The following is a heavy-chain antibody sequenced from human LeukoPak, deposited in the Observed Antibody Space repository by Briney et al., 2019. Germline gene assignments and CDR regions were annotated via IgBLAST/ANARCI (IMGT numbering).Heavy chain of an antibody. J-gene: IGHJ4*02. Sequence: GGTLRLSCAASGFTFSSYAMSWVRQAPGKGLEWVSSFTSGNYIYSADSMKGRFTISRDNAKNSLYLQMNSLRVEDTAVYYCARGGSDSSSWYFDSWGQGTLVTVSS. CDR2: FTSGNYI. D-gene: IGHD6-13*01. V-gene: IGHV3-21*01. CDR3: ARGGSDSSSWYFDS. CDR1: GFTFSSYA.